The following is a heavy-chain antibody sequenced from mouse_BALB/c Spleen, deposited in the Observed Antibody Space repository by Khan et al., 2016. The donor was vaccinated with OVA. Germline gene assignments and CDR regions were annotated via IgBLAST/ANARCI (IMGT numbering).Heavy chain of an antibody. J-gene: IGHJ4*01. CDR1: GYSITRDYA. V-gene: IGHV3-2*02. Sequence: EVQLQESGPGLVKPSQSLSLTCTVTGYSITRDYAWNWIRQFPGNKLEWMGYISYSGSTSYNPSIKRRISITRDTSKNQFFLQLNSVTTEDTASYYFASGNYYWYAMDYWGQGTSVTVSS. CDR2: ISYSGST. D-gene: IGHD1-1*01. CDR3: ASGNYYWYAMDY.